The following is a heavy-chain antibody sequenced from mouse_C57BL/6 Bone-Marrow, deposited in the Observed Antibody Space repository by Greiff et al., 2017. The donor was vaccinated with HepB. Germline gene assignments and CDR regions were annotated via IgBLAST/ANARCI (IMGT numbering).Heavy chain of an antibody. Sequence: VQLQQSGAELVRPGTSVKMSCTASGYTFTNYWIGWAQQRPGHGLEWIGDIYPGGGYTYYNEKFKGKATLTADKSSSTAYMQFSSLTSEDSAIYYCARYCYYAMDYWGQGTSVTVSS. J-gene: IGHJ4*01. CDR1: GYTFTNYW. CDR3: ARYCYYAMDY. CDR2: IYPGGGYT. V-gene: IGHV1-63*01.